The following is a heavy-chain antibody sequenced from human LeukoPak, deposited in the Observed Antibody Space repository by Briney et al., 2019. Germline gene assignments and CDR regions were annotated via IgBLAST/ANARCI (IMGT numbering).Heavy chain of an antibody. V-gene: IGHV3-66*01. D-gene: IGHD4-23*01. CDR2: IHSGGAT. CDR3: AGSAVTNLDS. J-gene: IGHJ4*02. Sequence: GGSLRLSCAASGFTVTSNFMSWVRQAPGKGLEWVSVIHSGGATYYADSVKGRFTISRDISKNALYLQMNSLRGDDTAVYYCAGSAVTNLDSWGQGNLVTVSS. CDR1: GFTVTSNF.